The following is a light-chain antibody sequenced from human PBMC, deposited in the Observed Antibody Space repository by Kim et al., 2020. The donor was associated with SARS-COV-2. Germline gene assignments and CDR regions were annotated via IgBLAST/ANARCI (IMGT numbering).Light chain of an antibody. CDR1: NIGSRS. CDR3: QVWDSSDHKV. V-gene: IGLV3-21*04. J-gene: IGLJ1*01. CDR2: YDS. Sequence: SYELTQPPSVSVAPGKTARITCGGNNIGSRSVHWYQQKPGQAPVLVIYYDSDRPSGIPERFSGSNSGNTATLTISRVEAGDEADYYCQVWDSSDHKVFGTGTKVTVL.